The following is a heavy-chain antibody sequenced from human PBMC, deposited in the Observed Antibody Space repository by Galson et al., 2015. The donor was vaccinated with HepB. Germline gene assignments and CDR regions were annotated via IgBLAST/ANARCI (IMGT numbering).Heavy chain of an antibody. J-gene: IGHJ4*02. V-gene: IGHV3-23*01. Sequence: SLRLSCAGYGFSFNIHGMSWVRQAPGKGLEWISTISASGSNTHYAESVRGRFTISRDNSRGTLFLQLNSLRAEDTGIYYCTKDAPGVIMETAMFDYWGQGTLFIVSS. D-gene: IGHD3-10*01. CDR1: GFSFNIHG. CDR3: TKDAPGVIMETAMFDY. CDR2: ISASGSNT.